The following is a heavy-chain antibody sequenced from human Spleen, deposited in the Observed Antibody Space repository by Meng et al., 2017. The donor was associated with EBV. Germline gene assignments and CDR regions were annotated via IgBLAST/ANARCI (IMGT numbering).Heavy chain of an antibody. D-gene: IGHD3-16*01. V-gene: IGHV4-30-4*01. CDR2: IYHNGDT. Sequence: VQLQEPGPGLVKPSQTLSLPCSVSGGSISSGTYYWSWIRQPPGRGLEWIGYIYHNGDTYYSPSLQSRLTISVDTSKNQFSLKMSSVTAADTAVYFCASGSGGNFDFWGQGTLVTVSS. CDR3: ASGSGGNFDF. CDR1: GGSISSGTYY. J-gene: IGHJ4*02.